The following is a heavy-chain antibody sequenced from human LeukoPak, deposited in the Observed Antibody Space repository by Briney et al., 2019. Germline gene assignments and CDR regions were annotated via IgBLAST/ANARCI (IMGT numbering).Heavy chain of an antibody. CDR3: ARDQYSSSSFDY. Sequence: TTGGSLRLSCAASGFTFKSYSMNWVRQAPGKGLEWVSSITSSGSYIYYADSVKGRFSISRDNAKNSLYLQMNSLRAEDSAVYFCARDQYSSSSFDYWGQGTLVTVSS. V-gene: IGHV3-21*01. CDR1: GFTFKSYS. J-gene: IGHJ4*02. D-gene: IGHD6-13*01. CDR2: ITSSGSYI.